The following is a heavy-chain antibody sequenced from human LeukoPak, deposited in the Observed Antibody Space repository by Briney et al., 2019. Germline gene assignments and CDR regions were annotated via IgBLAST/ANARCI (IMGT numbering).Heavy chain of an antibody. V-gene: IGHV4-59*01. CDR1: GDSISSYY. D-gene: IGHD2-15*01. CDR3: ARVDIPNDAFDI. CDR2: IYYSGST. Sequence: PSETLSLTCTVSGDSISSYYWSWIRQPPGKGLEWIGYIYYSGSTNYNPSLKGRVTISVDTSKNQFSLKLSSVTAADTAVYYCARVDIPNDAFDIWGQGTMVTVSS. J-gene: IGHJ3*02.